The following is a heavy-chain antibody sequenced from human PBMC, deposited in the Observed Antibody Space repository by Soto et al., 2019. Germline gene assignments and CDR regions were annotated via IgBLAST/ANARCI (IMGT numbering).Heavy chain of an antibody. V-gene: IGHV4-31*03. J-gene: IGHJ5*02. CDR3: ARGGASSKWFDP. Sequence: SETLSLTCTVSGGSITSGGSFWSWIRQHPGKGPEWIAFIGYSGATSYNPSLASRVTISADTYKSQFSLNLRSVTAADTAVYYCARGGASSKWFDPWGQGTLVTVSS. D-gene: IGHD2-15*01. CDR2: IGYSGAT. CDR1: GGSITSGGSF.